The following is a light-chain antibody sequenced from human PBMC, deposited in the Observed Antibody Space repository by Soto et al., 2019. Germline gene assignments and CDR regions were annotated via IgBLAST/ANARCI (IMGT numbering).Light chain of an antibody. CDR3: QQSYSGHT. V-gene: IGKV1-39*01. CDR1: QSIARY. Sequence: DIQMTQSPSSLSASVGASVTITCRASQSIARYLNWYKQKPGKAPQLLIYAAYSLQSGVPSRFSGSGSGTDFTLTISGLQHEDFATFYCQQSYSGHTFGQGTKLEIK. CDR2: AAY. J-gene: IGKJ2*01.